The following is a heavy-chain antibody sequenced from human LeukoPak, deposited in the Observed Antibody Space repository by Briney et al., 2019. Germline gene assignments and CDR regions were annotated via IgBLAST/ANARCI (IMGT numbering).Heavy chain of an antibody. CDR2: INPSGDGT. J-gene: IGHJ4*02. Sequence: GASVKVSCKASGYTFTNYFMHWVRQAPGQGLEWMGVINPSGDGTTYAQRFQGRVTMTRDTSTSTVHMELSSLRSEDTAVYYCARGQNKCLGHWGQGTLVTVSS. D-gene: IGHD2/OR15-2a*01. V-gene: IGHV1-46*01. CDR1: GYTFTNYF. CDR3: ARGQNKCLGH.